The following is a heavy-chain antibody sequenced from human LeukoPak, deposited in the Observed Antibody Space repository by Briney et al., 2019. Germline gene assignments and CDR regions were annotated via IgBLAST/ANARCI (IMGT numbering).Heavy chain of an antibody. V-gene: IGHV4-39*07. J-gene: IGHJ4*02. CDR2: IYYSGNT. D-gene: IGHD2-15*01. CDR1: GGSISSSSYY. Sequence: SETLSLTCTVSGGSISSSSYYWGWIRQPPGKGLEWIGNIYYSGNTYYNPSLKSRVAISVDTSKNQFSLKLNSVTAADTAVYYCARSWGYCSGVSCYSARFDYWGQGTLVTVSS. CDR3: ARSWGYCSGVSCYSARFDY.